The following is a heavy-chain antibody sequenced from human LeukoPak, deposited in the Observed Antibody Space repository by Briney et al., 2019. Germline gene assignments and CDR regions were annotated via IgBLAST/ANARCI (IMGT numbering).Heavy chain of an antibody. J-gene: IGHJ3*02. Sequence: PGGFLRLSCAASGFTFSSYSMNWVRQAPGKGLEWVSSISSSSSYIYYADSVKGRFTISRDNAKNSLYLQMNSLRAEDTAVYYCAREYGELLQNDAFDIWGQGTMVTVSS. CDR2: ISSSSSYI. CDR3: AREYGELLQNDAFDI. V-gene: IGHV3-21*01. D-gene: IGHD3-10*01. CDR1: GFTFSSYS.